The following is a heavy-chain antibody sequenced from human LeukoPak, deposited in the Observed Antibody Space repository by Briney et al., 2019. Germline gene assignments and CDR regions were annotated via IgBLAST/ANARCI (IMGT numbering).Heavy chain of an antibody. V-gene: IGHV3-23*01. CDR3: AKARIAAAGGGVDY. D-gene: IGHD6-13*01. CDR2: ISGSGGST. J-gene: IGHJ4*02. CDR1: GLTFSSYA. Sequence: GGSLRLSCAASGLTFSSYAMSWVRQAPGKGLEWVSAISGSGGSTYYADSVKGRFTISRDNSKNTLYLQMNSLRAEDTAVYYCAKARIAAAGGGVDYWGQGTLVTVSS.